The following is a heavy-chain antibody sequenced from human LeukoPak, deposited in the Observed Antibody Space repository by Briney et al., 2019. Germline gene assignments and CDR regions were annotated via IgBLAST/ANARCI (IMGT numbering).Heavy chain of an antibody. CDR3: ARDDCGDTCYPGGY. Sequence: ASVNVACTASGYTFTKYVVHWVRQAPGQRPEWMGWINAGNGHTQYSPNFQGRVTITRDTSASTAYMELSSLTSEDTALYYCARDDCGDTCYPGGYWGQGTLVTVSS. CDR2: INAGNGHT. V-gene: IGHV1-3*01. D-gene: IGHD2-21*01. J-gene: IGHJ4*02. CDR1: GYTFTKYV.